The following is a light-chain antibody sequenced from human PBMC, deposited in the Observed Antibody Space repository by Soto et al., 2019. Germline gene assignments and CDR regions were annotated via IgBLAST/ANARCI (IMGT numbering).Light chain of an antibody. CDR2: DAS. CDR3: QHRANWPLT. CDR1: QTVRNNY. J-gene: IGKJ4*01. Sequence: EFVLTQSPGTLSLSPGERATLSCRASQTVRNNYLAWYQQKPGQAPRLLIYDASNRATGIPARFSGSGSGTDFTLTISSLEPEDFAVYYCQHRANWPLTFGGGTKV. V-gene: IGKV3-11*01.